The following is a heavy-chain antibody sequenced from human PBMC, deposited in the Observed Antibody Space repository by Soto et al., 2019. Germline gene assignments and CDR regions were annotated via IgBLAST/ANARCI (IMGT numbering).Heavy chain of an antibody. D-gene: IGHD2-15*01. CDR3: AKDAGYCSGGNCYSYHDAFDI. Sequence: EVQLLESGGGLVQPGGSLRLSCAASGFTFSSYAMTWVRQAPGKGLEWVSAISGSGGGTYYADSVKGRFTISRDNSKHTLYLQLNSLRAEDTAVYYCAKDAGYCSGGNCYSYHDAFDIWGQGTLVTVSS. J-gene: IGHJ3*02. CDR2: ISGSGGGT. CDR1: GFTFSSYA. V-gene: IGHV3-23*01.